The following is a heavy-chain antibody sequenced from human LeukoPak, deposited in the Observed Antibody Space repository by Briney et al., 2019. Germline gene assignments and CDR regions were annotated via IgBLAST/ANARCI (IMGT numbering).Heavy chain of an antibody. J-gene: IGHJ5*02. V-gene: IGHV1-69*04. CDR3: ARDLEGRFDP. CDR2: VIPILGIA. CDR1: GGTFSSYA. Sequence: GASVKVSCKASGGTFSSYAISWVRQAPGQGLEWMGRVIPILGIANYAQKFQGRVTITADKSTSTAYMELSSLRSEDTAVYYCARDLEGRFDPWGQGTLVTVSS.